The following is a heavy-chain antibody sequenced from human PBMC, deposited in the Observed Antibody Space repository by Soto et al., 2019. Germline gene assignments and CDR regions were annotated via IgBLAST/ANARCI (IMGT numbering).Heavy chain of an antibody. CDR1: VGPFSSYA. V-gene: IGHV1-69*13. D-gene: IGHD3-22*01. Sequence: ASVKVSCKASVGPFSSYAISWVRQAPGQGLEWMGGIIPMFGTANYAQKFQGRVMITADESTSTAYMELSSLRSEDTAVYYCACSRPSYYYDSSGYSYYFDYWGQGTQVTVSS. CDR3: ACSRPSYYYDSSGYSYYFDY. J-gene: IGHJ4*02. CDR2: IIPMFGTA.